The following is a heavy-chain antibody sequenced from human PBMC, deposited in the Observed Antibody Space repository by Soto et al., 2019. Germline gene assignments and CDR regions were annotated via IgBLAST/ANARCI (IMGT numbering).Heavy chain of an antibody. CDR2: IDPIDSYT. D-gene: IGHD3-16*01. CDR1: GYRFTSYW. Sequence: PGESLKISCKGSGYRFTSYWISWVRQMPGKGLEWMGRIDPIDSYTNYSPSFQGHVTISTDKSISTAYLQWSSLKASDTAMYYCARRAHMSRRGETFSYYYYGMDVWGQGTTVTVS. J-gene: IGHJ6*02. V-gene: IGHV5-10-1*01. CDR3: ARRAHMSRRGETFSYYYYGMDV.